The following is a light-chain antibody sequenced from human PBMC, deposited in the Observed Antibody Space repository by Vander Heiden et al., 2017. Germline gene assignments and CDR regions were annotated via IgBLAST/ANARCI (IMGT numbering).Light chain of an antibody. CDR3: QAWDSSNYVV. CDR2: EDS. V-gene: IGLV3-1*01. Sequence: SYELTQPPSVSVSPGQTASITCSGDKWGDKYACWYQQKPGQSPMLVIYEDSKRPAGIPGRFSGSNSGNTATLTISGTQAMEEADYYGQAWDSSNYVVFGGGTKLTVL. J-gene: IGLJ2*01. CDR1: KWGDKY.